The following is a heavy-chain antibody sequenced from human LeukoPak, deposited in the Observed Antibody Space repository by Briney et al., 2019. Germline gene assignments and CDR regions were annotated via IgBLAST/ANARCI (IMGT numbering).Heavy chain of an antibody. J-gene: IGHJ3*02. CDR3: RASASNLDIDI. CDR2: IGTAGDT. Sequence: GGSLRLSCAASGFTFSSYDTHWVRQATGKGLEWVSAIGTAGDTYYPGSVKGRFTISRENAKNSLYLQMNSLSAEDTAVYYCRASASNLDIDIWGQGTMVTVSS. V-gene: IGHV3-13*01. CDR1: GFTFSSYD. D-gene: IGHD2-2*03.